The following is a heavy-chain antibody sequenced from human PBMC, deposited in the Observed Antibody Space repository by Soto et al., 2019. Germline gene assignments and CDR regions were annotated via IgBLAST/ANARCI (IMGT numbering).Heavy chain of an antibody. Sequence: SCAASGVKFSSSRMQWVRQAPGKGLEWVAVIWSDGSNKYYADSVKGRFTISRDNSKNTLYLQMNSLRAEDTAVYYWAREFWSGPFDYWGKGTLITVS. CDR3: AREFWSGPFDY. D-gene: IGHD3-3*01. V-gene: IGHV3-33*01. CDR2: IWSDGSNK. CDR1: GVKFSSSR. J-gene: IGHJ4*02.